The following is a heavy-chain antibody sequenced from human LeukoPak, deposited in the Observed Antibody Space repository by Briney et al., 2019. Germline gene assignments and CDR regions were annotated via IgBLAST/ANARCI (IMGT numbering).Heavy chain of an antibody. V-gene: IGHV4-59*01. D-gene: IGHD7-27*01. Sequence: SETLSLTCSVSGGSISSFYWSWIRQPPGKGLEWIGYIYYSGSTNYNPSLKSRVTISLDTSKNQFSLELSSVTAADTAVYYCAGHNWGSFDYWGQGTLVTVSS. J-gene: IGHJ4*02. CDR3: AGHNWGSFDY. CDR1: GGSISSFY. CDR2: IYYSGST.